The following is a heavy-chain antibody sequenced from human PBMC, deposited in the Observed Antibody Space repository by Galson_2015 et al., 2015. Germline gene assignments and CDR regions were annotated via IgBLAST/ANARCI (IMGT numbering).Heavy chain of an antibody. V-gene: IGHV1-8*01. D-gene: IGHD1-1*01. CDR1: DYAFFNYD. CDR2: MNPYTGNT. CDR3: ARGRGTVYDFYMDI. Sequence: SVKVSCKASDYAFFNYDINWVRQASGQGLQWMGWMNPYTGNTGYEQTFKGRVSMTRNISISTAHMELGGLTSDDTAVYFCARGRGTVYDFYMDIWGKGTAVIVSS. J-gene: IGHJ6*03.